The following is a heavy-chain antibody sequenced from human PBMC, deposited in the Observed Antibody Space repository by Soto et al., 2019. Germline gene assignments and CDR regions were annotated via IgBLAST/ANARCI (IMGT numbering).Heavy chain of an antibody. CDR2: MNPNSGTT. J-gene: IGHJ5*02. CDR3: VRDGHCITTSCYGNWFDP. Sequence: GASVKVSCKASGYTFSTYNINWVRQATGQGLEWMGWMNPNSGTTGYAQKFQDRLTLTRDTSKTTAYMELSSLRAEDTAVYYCVRDGHCITTSCYGNWFDPWGQGTLVTVSS. D-gene: IGHD2-2*01. V-gene: IGHV1-8*02. CDR1: GYTFSTYN.